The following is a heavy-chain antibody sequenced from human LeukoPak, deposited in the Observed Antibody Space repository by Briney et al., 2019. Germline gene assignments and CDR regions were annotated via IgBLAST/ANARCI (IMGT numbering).Heavy chain of an antibody. J-gene: IGHJ4*02. V-gene: IGHV4-34*01. D-gene: IGHD6-19*01. CDR2: INHSGST. Sequence: SETLSLTCAVYGGSFSGYYWSWIRQPPGKGLEWIGEINHSGSTNYNPSLKSRVTISVDTSKNQFSLKLSSVTAADTAVYYCARRWVAAAGIRGSSSGWYQKSYYFDYWGQGTLVTVSS. CDR3: ARRWVAAAGIRGSSSGWYQKSYYFDY. CDR1: GGSFSGYY.